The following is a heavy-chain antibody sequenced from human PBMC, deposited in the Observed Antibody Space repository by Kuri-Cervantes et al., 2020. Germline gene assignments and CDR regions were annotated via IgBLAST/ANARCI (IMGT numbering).Heavy chain of an antibody. CDR1: GFTFDDYG. Sequence: GESLKISCAASGFTFDDYGMSWVRQAPGKGLEWVSGINWNGGSTGYADSVKGRFTISRDNAKNSLYLQMNSLRAEDTAVYYCARAGSSPRDYYYYGMDVWGQGTTVTVSS. D-gene: IGHD6-6*01. J-gene: IGHJ6*02. V-gene: IGHV3-20*04. CDR3: ARAGSSPRDYYYYGMDV. CDR2: INWNGGST.